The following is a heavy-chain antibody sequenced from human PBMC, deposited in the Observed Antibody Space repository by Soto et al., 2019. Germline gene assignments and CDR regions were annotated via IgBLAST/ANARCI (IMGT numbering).Heavy chain of an antibody. V-gene: IGHV3-21*01. CDR3: ARDRAPKSSSWYRPGVYFDY. Sequence: GGSLRLSCAASGFTFSSYSMNWVRQAPGKGLEWVSSISSSSSYIYYADSVKGRFTISRDNAKNSLYLQMNSLRAEDTAVYYCARDRAPKSSSWYRPGVYFDYWGQGTLVTVSS. D-gene: IGHD6-13*01. CDR1: GFTFSSYS. J-gene: IGHJ4*02. CDR2: ISSSSSYI.